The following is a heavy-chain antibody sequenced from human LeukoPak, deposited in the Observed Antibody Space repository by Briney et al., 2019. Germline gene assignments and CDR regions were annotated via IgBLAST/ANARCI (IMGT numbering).Heavy chain of an antibody. Sequence: PGGSLRLSCAASGFMFSSYAMNWVREAPGKGLEWVSTSSASGVSTYYADSVKGRFTISRDNSKNTLYLQMNSLRAEDTAVYYCAKGASGWFDDNWFDSWGQGTLVTVSS. CDR3: AKGASGWFDDNWFDS. D-gene: IGHD6-19*01. V-gene: IGHV3-23*01. CDR2: SSASGVST. J-gene: IGHJ5*01. CDR1: GFMFSSYA.